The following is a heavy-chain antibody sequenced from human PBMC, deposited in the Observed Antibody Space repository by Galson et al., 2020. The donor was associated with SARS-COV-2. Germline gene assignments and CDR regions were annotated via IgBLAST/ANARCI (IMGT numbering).Heavy chain of an antibody. CDR1: GGTFSSYA. D-gene: IGHD3-9*01. Sequence: KISCKASGGTFSSYAISWVRQAPGQGLEWMGGIIPIFGTANYAQKFQGRVTITADESTSTAYMELSSLRSEDTAVYYCARGHYDILTGYYSYYYDGMDVWGQGTTVTVSS. CDR2: IIPIFGTA. J-gene: IGHJ6*02. V-gene: IGHV1-69*01. CDR3: ARGHYDILTGYYSYYYDGMDV.